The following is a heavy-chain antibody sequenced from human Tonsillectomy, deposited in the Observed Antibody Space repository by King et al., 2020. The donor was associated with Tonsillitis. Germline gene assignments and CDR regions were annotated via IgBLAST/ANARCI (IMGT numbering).Heavy chain of an antibody. CDR1: GASITSSTYF. D-gene: IGHD2-2*01. J-gene: IGHJ3*02. CDR3: ARRYCLSTTCYGPHPFDI. Sequence: QLQESGPGLVKPSETLSLTCSVSGASITSSTYFWGWIRQPPGKGPEWIGSIYYTGSTYYNPSLESRLKMSVATSNNQFSLTLTSVTAADTAVYYCARRYCLSTTCYGPHPFDIWGQGTVVTVSS. V-gene: IGHV4-39*07. CDR2: IYYTGST.